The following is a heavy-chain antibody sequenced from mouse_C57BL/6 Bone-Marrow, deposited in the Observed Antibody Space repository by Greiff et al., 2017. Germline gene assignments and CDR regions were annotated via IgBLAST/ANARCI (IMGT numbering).Heavy chain of an antibody. CDR1: GFTFSSYA. J-gene: IGHJ4*01. D-gene: IGHD1-1*01. CDR2: ISDGGSYT. CDR3: ARAYYYGSSYYYAMDY. V-gene: IGHV5-4*01. Sequence: EVQLVESGGGLVKPGGSLKLSCAASGFTFSSYAMSWVRQTPEKRLEWVATISDGGSYTYYPDNVKGRFTISRDNAKNNLYLQMSHLKSEDTAMYYCARAYYYGSSYYYAMDYWGQGTSVTVSS.